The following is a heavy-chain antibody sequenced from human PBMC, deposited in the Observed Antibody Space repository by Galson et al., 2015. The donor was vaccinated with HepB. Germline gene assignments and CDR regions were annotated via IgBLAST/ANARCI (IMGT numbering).Heavy chain of an antibody. V-gene: IGHV4-39*07. CDR2: IYYSGST. Sequence: ETLSLTCTVSGGSISSSSYYWGWIRQPPGKGLEWIGSIYYSGSTYYNPSLKSRVTISVDTSKNQFSLKLSSVTAADTAVYYCARRGGYYDILTGYSSYWYFDLWGRGTLVTVSS. CDR1: GGSISSSSYY. D-gene: IGHD3-9*01. CDR3: ARRGGYYDILTGYSSYWYFDL. J-gene: IGHJ2*01.